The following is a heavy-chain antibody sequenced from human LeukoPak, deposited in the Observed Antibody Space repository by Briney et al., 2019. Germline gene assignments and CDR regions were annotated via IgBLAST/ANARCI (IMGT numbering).Heavy chain of an antibody. V-gene: IGHV3-23*01. CDR3: ARAPPYTKYFDY. D-gene: IGHD1-1*01. CDR2: ISDSGDFT. CDR1: GFTFSNYA. J-gene: IGHJ4*02. Sequence: PGGSLRLSCAGSGFTFSNYALSWVRPAPGQGLEWVSTISDSGDFTFYADAVKGRFTISRDNSKNTLYLQMYSLRAEDTAIYYCARAPPYTKYFDYWGRGTLLTVSS.